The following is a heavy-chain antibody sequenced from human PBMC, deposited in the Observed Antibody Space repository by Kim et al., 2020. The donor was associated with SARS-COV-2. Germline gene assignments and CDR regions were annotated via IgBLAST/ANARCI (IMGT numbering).Heavy chain of an antibody. CDR1: GYTFTSYD. J-gene: IGHJ6*02. CDR3: ARGRSSRPPYYYYGMDV. V-gene: IGHV1-8*01. Sequence: ASVKVSCKASGYTFTSYDINWVRQATGQGLEWMGWMNPNSGNTGYAQKFQGRVTMTRNTSISTAYMELSSLRSEDTAVYYCARGRSSRPPYYYYGMDVWGQGTTVTVSS. CDR2: MNPNSGNT. D-gene: IGHD3-10*01.